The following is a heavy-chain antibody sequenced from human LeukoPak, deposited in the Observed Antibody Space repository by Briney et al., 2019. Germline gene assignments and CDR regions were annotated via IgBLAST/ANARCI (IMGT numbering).Heavy chain of an antibody. V-gene: IGHV4-61*02. D-gene: IGHD3-10*01. CDR2: IYTSGST. J-gene: IGHJ3*02. CDR1: GGSISSGSYY. CDR3: ARSDGYGLVGI. Sequence: SETLSLTCTVSGGSISSGSYYWSWIRQPAGKGLEWIGRIYTSGSTNYNPSLKSRVTISVDTSKNHFSLTLSSVTAADTAVYYCARSDGYGLVGIWGQGTMVTVSS.